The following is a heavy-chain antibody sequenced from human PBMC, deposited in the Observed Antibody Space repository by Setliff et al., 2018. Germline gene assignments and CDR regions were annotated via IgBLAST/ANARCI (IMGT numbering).Heavy chain of an antibody. V-gene: IGHV3-21*01. CDR1: GFTFSTYS. CDR2: ISSSSTYI. CDR3: ARDGVFYAMDV. D-gene: IGHD3-10*01. Sequence: PGGSLRLSCTASGFTFSTYSMNWVRQAPGKGLEWVSSISSSSTYIYYTDSVKGRFTISRDNAKNSLYLQMNSLRAEDTALYYCARDGVFYAMDVWGRGTTVTVSS. J-gene: IGHJ6*02.